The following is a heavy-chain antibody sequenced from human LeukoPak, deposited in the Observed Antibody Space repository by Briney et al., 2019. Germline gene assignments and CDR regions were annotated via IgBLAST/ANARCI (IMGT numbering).Heavy chain of an antibody. CDR3: ARGGYCSGGSCYSGSVLRKKAGFDY. J-gene: IGHJ4*02. Sequence: PSETLSLTCAVYGGSFSGYYWSWIRQPPGKGLEWIGEINHSGSTNYNPSLKSRVTISVDTSKNQFSLKLSSVTAADTAVYYCARGGYCSGGSCYSGSVLRKKAGFDYWGQGTLVTVSS. CDR1: GGSFSGYY. CDR2: INHSGST. V-gene: IGHV4-34*01. D-gene: IGHD2-15*01.